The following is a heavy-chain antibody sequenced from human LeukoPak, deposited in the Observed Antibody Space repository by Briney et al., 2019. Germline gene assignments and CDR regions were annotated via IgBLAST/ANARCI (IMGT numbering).Heavy chain of an antibody. D-gene: IGHD3-22*01. Sequence: PSETLSLTCTVSGGSISSSSYYWGWIRQPPGKGLEWIGSIYYSGSTYYNPSLKSRVTISVDTSKNQFSPKLSSVTAADTAVYYCARRRYYDSSGYSYWGQGTLVTVSS. J-gene: IGHJ4*02. V-gene: IGHV4-39*01. CDR1: GGSISSSSYY. CDR3: ARRRYYDSSGYSY. CDR2: IYYSGST.